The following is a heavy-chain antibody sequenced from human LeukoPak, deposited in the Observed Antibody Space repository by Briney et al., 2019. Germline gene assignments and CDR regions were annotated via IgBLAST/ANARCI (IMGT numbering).Heavy chain of an antibody. J-gene: IGHJ4*02. CDR2: ISYDGSNK. CDR3: AKEKGDY. CDR1: GFTFSSYA. V-gene: IGHV3-30-3*01. Sequence: PGGSLRLSCAASGFTFSSYAMHWVRQAPGKGLEWVAVISYDGSNKYYADSVKGRFTISRDNSKNTLYLQVNSLRAEDTAVYYCAKEKGDYWGQGTLVTVSS.